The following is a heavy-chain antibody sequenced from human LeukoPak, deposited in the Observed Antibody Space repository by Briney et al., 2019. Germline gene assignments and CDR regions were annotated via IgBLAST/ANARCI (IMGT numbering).Heavy chain of an antibody. CDR2: VSYSGSP. CDR3: ARHGWDYPSGTYYTFDP. CDR1: GDSISSSRYY. D-gene: IGHD3-10*01. V-gene: IGHV4-39*01. J-gene: IGHJ5*02. Sequence: SETLSLTCTVSGDSISSSRYYWGWIRQPPGKGLEWTGSVSYSGSPYYNPSLKSRVTTSVDTSKNQFSLRLSSVTATDTAMYYCARHGWDYPSGTYYTFDPWGQGTLVTVSS.